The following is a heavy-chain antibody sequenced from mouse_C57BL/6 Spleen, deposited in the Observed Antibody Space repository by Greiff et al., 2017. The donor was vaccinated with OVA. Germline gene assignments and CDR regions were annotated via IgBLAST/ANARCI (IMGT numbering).Heavy chain of an antibody. Sequence: VQLQQPGAELVKPGASVKMSCKASGYTFTSYWITWVKQRPGQGLEWIGDIYPGSGSTNYNEKFKSKATLTVDTSSSTAYMQLSSLTSEDSAVCDGAIHNCGSSSYWYFDDWGTGTTVTVSA. CDR3: AIHNCGSSSYWYFDD. CDR1: GYTFTSYW. V-gene: IGHV1-55*01. D-gene: IGHD1-1*01. CDR2: IYPGSGST. J-gene: IGHJ1*03.